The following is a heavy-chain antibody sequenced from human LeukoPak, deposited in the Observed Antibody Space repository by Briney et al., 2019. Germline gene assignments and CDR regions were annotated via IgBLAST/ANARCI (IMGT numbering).Heavy chain of an antibody. CDR3: ARAVGYSSSSGGLDP. D-gene: IGHD6-6*01. J-gene: IGHJ5*02. Sequence: SETLSLTCADYGGSFSGYYWSWIRQPPGKGLEWIGEINHSGSTNYNPSLKSRVTISVDTSKNQFSLKLSSVTAADTAVYYCARAVGYSSSSGGLDPWGQGTLVTVSS. CDR1: GGSFSGYY. CDR2: INHSGST. V-gene: IGHV4-34*01.